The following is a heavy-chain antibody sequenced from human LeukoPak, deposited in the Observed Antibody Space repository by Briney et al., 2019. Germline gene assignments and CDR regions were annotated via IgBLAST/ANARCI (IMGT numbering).Heavy chain of an antibody. CDR2: IYTSGST. V-gene: IGHV4-61*02. J-gene: IGHJ6*03. D-gene: IGHD2-21*02. CDR1: GGSLSSGSYY. Sequence: SETLSLTCTVSGGSLSSGSYYWSWIRQPAGKGLEWLGRIYTSGSTNYNPSLKSRVTISVDTSKNQFSLKLSSVTAADTAVYYCARLGRPGGDCSYCYYYYMDVWGKGTTVTISS. CDR3: ARLGRPGGDCSYCYYYYMDV.